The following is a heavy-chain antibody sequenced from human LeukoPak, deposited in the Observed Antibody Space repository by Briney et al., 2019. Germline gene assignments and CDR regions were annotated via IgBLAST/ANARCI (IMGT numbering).Heavy chain of an antibody. D-gene: IGHD6-13*01. J-gene: IGHJ1*01. Sequence: SETLSLTCTVSGGSISSYYWSWIRQPPGKGLEWIGYIYYSGTTNYNPSLKSRVTISVDTSKNQFSLKLSSVTAADTAVYYCARVAAGIGFFQHWGQGTLVTVSS. CDR3: ARVAAGIGFFQH. V-gene: IGHV4-59*08. CDR2: IYYSGTT. CDR1: GGSISSYY.